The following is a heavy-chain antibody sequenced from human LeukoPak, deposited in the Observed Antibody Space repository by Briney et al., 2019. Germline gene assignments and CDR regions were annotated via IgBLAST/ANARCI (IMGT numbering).Heavy chain of an antibody. CDR1: GGSISSSSYY. V-gene: IGHV4-39*07. D-gene: IGHD3-9*01. CDR3: ARRTYFDLNY. Sequence: SETLSLTCTVSGGSISSSSYYWGWIRQPPGKGLEWIGEINHSGSTNYNPSLKSRVTISVDTSKNQFSLKLSSVTAADTAVYYCARRTYFDLNYWGQGTLVTVSS. CDR2: INHSGST. J-gene: IGHJ4*02.